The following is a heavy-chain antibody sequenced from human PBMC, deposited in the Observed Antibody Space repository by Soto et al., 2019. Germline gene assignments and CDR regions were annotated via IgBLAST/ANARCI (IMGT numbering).Heavy chain of an antibody. Sequence: PGGSLRLSCAASGFTFSSYGMHWVRQAPGKGLEWVAVIWYDGSNKYYADSVKGRFTISRDNSKNTLYLQMNSLRAEDTAVYYCARDLGRGGGSQKDYYYYGMDVWGQGTTVTVSS. D-gene: IGHD2-15*01. J-gene: IGHJ6*02. CDR1: GFTFSSYG. CDR3: ARDLGRGGGSQKDYYYYGMDV. V-gene: IGHV3-33*01. CDR2: IWYDGSNK.